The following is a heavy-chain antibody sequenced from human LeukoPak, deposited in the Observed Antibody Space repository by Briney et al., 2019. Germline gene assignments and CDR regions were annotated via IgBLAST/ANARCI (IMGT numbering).Heavy chain of an antibody. V-gene: IGHV4-61*01. CDR3: VKMAEWFDP. J-gene: IGHJ5*02. CDR1: GDTDSSGSYF. Sequence: SETLSLTCTVSGDTDSSGSYFWSWIRQPPGKGLEWIGYISYSGSTSYNSSLKSLVTISVDTSKNQFSLELSSMTAGDTAVYFCVKMAEWFDPWGQGTLVTVSS. CDR2: ISYSGST. D-gene: IGHD5-24*01.